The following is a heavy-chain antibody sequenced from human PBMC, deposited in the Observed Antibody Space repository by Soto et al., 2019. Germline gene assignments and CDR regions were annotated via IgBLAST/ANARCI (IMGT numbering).Heavy chain of an antibody. D-gene: IGHD2-21*02. CDR1: DYTFTSYA. CDR2: INAGNGNT. J-gene: IGHJ4*02. Sequence: ASVKVSCKASDYTFTSYAILWVRQAPGQRLEWMGWINAGNGNTKYSQKFQGRVTITRDTSASTAYMELSSLRSEDTAVYYCARSIVVVTALDYWGQGTLVTVSS. CDR3: ARSIVVVTALDY. V-gene: IGHV1-3*01.